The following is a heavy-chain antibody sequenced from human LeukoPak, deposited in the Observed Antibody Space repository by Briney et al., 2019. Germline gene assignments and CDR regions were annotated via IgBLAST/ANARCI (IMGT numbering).Heavy chain of an antibody. Sequence: PGGXXRLSCAASGFTFSSYSMNWVRQAPGKGLEWVSSISSSSSYIYYADSVKGRFTISRDNAKNSLYLQMNSLRAEDTAVYYCARDGSSGWYYYFDYWGQGTLVTVSS. CDR2: ISSSSSYI. V-gene: IGHV3-21*01. CDR3: ARDGSSGWYYYFDY. D-gene: IGHD6-19*01. CDR1: GFTFSSYS. J-gene: IGHJ4*02.